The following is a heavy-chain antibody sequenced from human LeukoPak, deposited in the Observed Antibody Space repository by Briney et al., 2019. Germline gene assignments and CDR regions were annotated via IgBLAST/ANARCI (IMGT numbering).Heavy chain of an antibody. D-gene: IGHD6-6*01. CDR3: ARDLGGIAARRGYYYYYMDV. Sequence: SVKVSCKASGYTFTSYGISWVRQAPGQGLEWMGGIIPIFGTANYAQKFQGRVTITTDESTSTAYMELSSLRSEDTAVYYCARDLGGIAARRGYYYYYMDVWGKGTTVTVSS. CDR1: GYTFTSYG. J-gene: IGHJ6*03. CDR2: IIPIFGTA. V-gene: IGHV1-69*05.